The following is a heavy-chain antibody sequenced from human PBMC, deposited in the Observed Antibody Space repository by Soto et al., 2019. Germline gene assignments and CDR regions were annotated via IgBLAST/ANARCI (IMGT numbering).Heavy chain of an antibody. CDR1: GGSISSSSYY. Sequence: SETLSLTCTVSGGSISSSSYYWGWIRQPPGKGLEWIGSIYYSGSTYYNPSLKSRVTISVDTSKNQFSLKLSSVTAADTAVYYCARSAVAGETNWFDPWGQGTLVTVSS. V-gene: IGHV4-39*01. D-gene: IGHD6-19*01. J-gene: IGHJ5*02. CDR3: ARSAVAGETNWFDP. CDR2: IYYSGST.